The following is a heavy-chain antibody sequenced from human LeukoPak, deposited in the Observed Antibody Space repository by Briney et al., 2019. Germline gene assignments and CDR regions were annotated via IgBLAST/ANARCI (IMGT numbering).Heavy chain of an antibody. Sequence: PSETLSLTRTVSGGSITTSNYYWAWIRQPAGRDLEWIGSIFYRGNTFYNPSLKSRVTLSVDTSKKQFSLKLNSVTAADTAMYYCARDVLDCNGGSCYSPGLDYWGQGALVTVSS. CDR3: ARDVLDCNGGSCYSPGLDY. D-gene: IGHD2-15*01. J-gene: IGHJ4*02. CDR1: GGSITTSNYY. V-gene: IGHV4-39*07. CDR2: IFYRGNT.